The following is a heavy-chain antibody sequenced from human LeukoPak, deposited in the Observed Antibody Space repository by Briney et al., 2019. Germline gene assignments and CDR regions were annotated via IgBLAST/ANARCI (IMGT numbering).Heavy chain of an antibody. J-gene: IGHJ4*02. D-gene: IGHD3-22*01. Sequence: GGSLRLSCAASGFTFSQDNMSGVRQAPGKGLECLSYISGSGSDIYYADSVKGRFTLSRDNGKNSLYLQMNSLRVEDTGVYYCARDPVFSDTSGYYFDSWGQGTLVTVSS. CDR2: ISGSGSDI. CDR3: ARDPVFSDTSGYYFDS. V-gene: IGHV3-48*01. CDR1: GFTFSQDN.